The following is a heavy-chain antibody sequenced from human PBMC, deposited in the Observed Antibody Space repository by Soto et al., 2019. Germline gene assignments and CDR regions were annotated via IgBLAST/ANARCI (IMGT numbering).Heavy chain of an antibody. J-gene: IGHJ3*02. CDR1: GGTFSSYA. CDR2: IIPISGTA. V-gene: IGHV1-69*05. CDR3: ARSISVLLWFGETGGSAFDI. Sequence: GASVKVSCKASGGTFSSYAISWVRQAPGQGLEWMGGIIPISGTANYAQKFQGRVTMTRNESTSTAYMELSSLRSEDTAVYYCARSISVLLWFGETGGSAFDIWGQGTMVTVS. D-gene: IGHD3-10*01.